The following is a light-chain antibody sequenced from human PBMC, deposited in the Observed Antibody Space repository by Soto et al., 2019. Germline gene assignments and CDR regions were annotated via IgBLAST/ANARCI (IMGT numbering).Light chain of an antibody. Sequence: EIVLTQSPGTLSLSPGERATLSCRASQSVSSSYLAWYQQKPGQAPRLLIYGASSRATGFPDRFSGSGSGTDFTLTISRLEPEDFAVYYCQQYGSSRTVGQGTKVDIK. CDR1: QSVSSSY. J-gene: IGKJ1*01. CDR2: GAS. CDR3: QQYGSSRT. V-gene: IGKV3-20*01.